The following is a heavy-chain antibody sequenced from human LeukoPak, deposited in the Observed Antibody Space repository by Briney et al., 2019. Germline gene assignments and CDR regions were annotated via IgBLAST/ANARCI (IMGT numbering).Heavy chain of an antibody. V-gene: IGHV3-53*01. CDR2: IYSGGTT. CDR3: ERGFNRGFDP. CDR1: GFTVNSNY. J-gene: IGHJ5*02. D-gene: IGHD3-10*01. Sequence: GGSLRLSCAASGFTVNSNYWSWVRQAPGKGLEWVSVIYSGGTTDYADSVKGRFTFSRDNSKNMLHLQMNSLRAEDTAVYYCERGFNRGFDPWGQGTLVIVSS.